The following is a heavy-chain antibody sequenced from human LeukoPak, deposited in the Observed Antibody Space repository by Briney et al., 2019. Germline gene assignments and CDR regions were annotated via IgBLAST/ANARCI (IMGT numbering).Heavy chain of an antibody. D-gene: IGHD4-23*01. Sequence: PGGSLRLSCAASGFTFSSYGMHWVRQSPGKGLEWVAVISYDGSNKYYADSVKGRFTISRDNSKNTLYLQMNSLRSEDTALYYCAKDHVYGGADDWGQGTLVTVSS. CDR1: GFTFSSYG. CDR3: AKDHVYGGADD. V-gene: IGHV3-30*18. J-gene: IGHJ4*02. CDR2: ISYDGSNK.